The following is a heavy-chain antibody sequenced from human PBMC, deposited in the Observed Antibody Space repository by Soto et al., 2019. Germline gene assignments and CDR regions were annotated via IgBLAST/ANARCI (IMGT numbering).Heavy chain of an antibody. CDR1: GCTFSKFG. CDR2: VSYDGSFK. Sequence: GGSLRLSCASSGCTFSKFGIHLVRQAPGKGLEWVAVVSYDGSFKYYADSVKGRFTISRDNSKNTLYLQMNSLRPEDTALYYCAKDSDQLLFGYYYYGMDVWGQGTTVTVSS. V-gene: IGHV3-30*18. CDR3: AKDSDQLLFGYYYYGMDV. J-gene: IGHJ6*02. D-gene: IGHD2-2*01.